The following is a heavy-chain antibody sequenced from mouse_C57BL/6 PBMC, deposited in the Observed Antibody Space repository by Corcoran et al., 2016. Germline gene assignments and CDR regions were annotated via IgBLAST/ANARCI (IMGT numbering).Heavy chain of an antibody. CDR3: ARNYDYDGSWFAY. D-gene: IGHD2-4*01. Sequence: EIQLQESGPELVKTVASLKIPCKASGYTFTDYNMVWVKQSHGRSLEWIGDINPNNGGAIYNQKFKGKATLNVDKSSSTAYMELRSLTSEDTAVYYCARNYDYDGSWFAYWGQGTLVTVSA. CDR2: INPNNGGA. CDR1: GYTFTDYN. J-gene: IGHJ3*01. V-gene: IGHV1-18*01.